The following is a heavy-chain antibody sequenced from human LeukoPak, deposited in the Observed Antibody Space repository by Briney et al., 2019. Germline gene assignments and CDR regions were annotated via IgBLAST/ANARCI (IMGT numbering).Heavy chain of an antibody. D-gene: IGHD4-17*01. CDR3: ARDSDDYGDYPCAFDI. Sequence: GASVKVSCKASVYTFTSYGIIWVRQAPGQGLEWMGWISAYNGNTNYAQKLQGRVTMTTDTSTSTAYMELRSLRSDDTAVYYCARDSDDYGDYPCAFDIWGQGTMVTVSS. V-gene: IGHV1-18*01. CDR1: VYTFTSYG. CDR2: ISAYNGNT. J-gene: IGHJ3*02.